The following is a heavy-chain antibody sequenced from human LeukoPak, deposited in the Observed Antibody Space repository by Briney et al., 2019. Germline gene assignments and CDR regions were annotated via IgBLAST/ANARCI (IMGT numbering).Heavy chain of an antibody. CDR3: ARDDYGFTY. CDR2: IKQDGSEK. J-gene: IGHJ4*02. Sequence: GGSLRLSCAASGFTFSNAWMSWVRQAPGKGLEWVANIKQDGSEKYYVDSVKGRFTISRDNAKNSLYLQMNSLRAEDTAVYYCARDDYGFTYWGQGTLVTVSS. V-gene: IGHV3-7*01. CDR1: GFTFSNAW. D-gene: IGHD4/OR15-4a*01.